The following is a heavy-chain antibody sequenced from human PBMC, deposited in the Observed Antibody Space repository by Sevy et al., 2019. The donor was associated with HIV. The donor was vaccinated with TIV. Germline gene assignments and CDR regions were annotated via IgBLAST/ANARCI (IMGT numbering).Heavy chain of an antibody. V-gene: IGHV1-18*04. J-gene: IGHJ5*02. D-gene: IGHD2-2*02. Sequence: ASVKVSCKASGYTFTSYGISWVRQAPGQGLEWMGWISAYNGNTNYAQKLQGRVTMTTDTARSTAYMELRRLRSDETAVYYCAGDSLGYCSGTSRYTAERWNWFDPWGQGTLVTVSS. CDR2: ISAYNGNT. CDR1: GYTFTSYG. CDR3: AGDSLGYCSGTSRYTAERWNWFDP.